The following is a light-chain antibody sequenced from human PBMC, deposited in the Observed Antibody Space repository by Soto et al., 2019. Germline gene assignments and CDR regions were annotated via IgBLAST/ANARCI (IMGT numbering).Light chain of an antibody. J-gene: IGLJ1*01. CDR2: SNN. CDR1: SSNIGSNT. V-gene: IGLV1-44*01. CDR3: AAWGDSLNVYV. Sequence: QSVLTQPPSASGTPGQRVTISCSGSSSNIGSNTVNWYQQLPGTAPKLLIYSNNQRPSGVPDRFSGSKSGTSASLAISGLQSEDVADYYCAAWGDSLNVYVFSSGTKLTVL.